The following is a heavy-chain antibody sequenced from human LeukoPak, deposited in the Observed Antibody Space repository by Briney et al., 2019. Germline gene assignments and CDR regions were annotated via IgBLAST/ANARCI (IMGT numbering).Heavy chain of an antibody. J-gene: IGHJ5*02. CDR2: ISYDGSNK. Sequence: GGSLRLSCAASGFTFSSYGMHWVRQAPATGLEWVAVISYDGSNKYYADSVKGRFTISRDNSKNTLYLQMNSLRAEDTAVYYCAKDYSDSSSWYVGANWFDPWGRGTLVTVSS. V-gene: IGHV3-30*18. D-gene: IGHD6-13*01. CDR3: AKDYSDSSSWYVGANWFDP. CDR1: GFTFSSYG.